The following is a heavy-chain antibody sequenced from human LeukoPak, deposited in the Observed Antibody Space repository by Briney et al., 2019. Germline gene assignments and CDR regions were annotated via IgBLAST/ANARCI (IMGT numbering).Heavy chain of an antibody. D-gene: IGHD6-13*01. J-gene: IGHJ4*02. Sequence: GGSLRLSCAASGFTFSSYSMNWVRQAPGKGLEWVSSISSSSSYIYYADSVKGRFTISRDNAKNSLYLQMNSLRAEDTAVYYCARSAAAGTFFDYWGQGTLGTVPS. V-gene: IGHV3-21*01. CDR1: GFTFSSYS. CDR2: ISSSSSYI. CDR3: ARSAAAGTFFDY.